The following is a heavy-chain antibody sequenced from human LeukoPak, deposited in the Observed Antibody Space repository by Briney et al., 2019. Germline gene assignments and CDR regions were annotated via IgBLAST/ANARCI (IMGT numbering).Heavy chain of an antibody. CDR1: GGSINNYY. Sequence: SETLSLTCTVSGGSINNYYWSWIRRPPGKRLEWIGYIYYSGTTDYNPSLKSRVTISVDTSKNQFSLKLSSVTAADTAVYYCARHANFYDSSGYYHYFFDYWGQGTPVTVSS. CDR2: IYYSGTT. CDR3: ARHANFYDSSGYYHYFFDY. D-gene: IGHD3-22*01. J-gene: IGHJ4*02. V-gene: IGHV4-59*08.